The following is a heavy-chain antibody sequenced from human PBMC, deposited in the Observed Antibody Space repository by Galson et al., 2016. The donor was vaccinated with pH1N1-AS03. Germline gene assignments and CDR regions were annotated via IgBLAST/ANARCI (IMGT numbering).Heavy chain of an antibody. V-gene: IGHV3-30-3*01. CDR2: ISYDGTKK. J-gene: IGHJ4*02. CDR1: GFTLSTYS. D-gene: IGHD6-19*01. Sequence: SLRLSCAASGFTLSTYSMHWVRQAPGRGLEWMALISYDGTKKSYADSVRGRFTISRDTSKNTLYLQMNSLRVEDTAVYYCTRGSGSGWYGSYCDYWGQGTLVPVSS. CDR3: TRGSGSGWYGSYCDY.